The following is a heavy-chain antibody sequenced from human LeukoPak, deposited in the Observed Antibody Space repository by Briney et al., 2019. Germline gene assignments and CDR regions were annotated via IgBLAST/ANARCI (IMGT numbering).Heavy chain of an antibody. J-gene: IGHJ3*01. CDR2: INQDGSAA. CDR3: GGDAFNFGGDLFAL. CDR1: GFTFNRNW. V-gene: IGHV3-7*01. D-gene: IGHD3-16*01. Sequence: GGSLRLSCITSGFTFNRNWMSWVRLAPGKGLEWVANINQDGSAANYVDSVKGRFTISRDNTKNSLYLQMNSLRVEDTAVYYCGGDAFNFGGDLFALWGQGTVVTVSS.